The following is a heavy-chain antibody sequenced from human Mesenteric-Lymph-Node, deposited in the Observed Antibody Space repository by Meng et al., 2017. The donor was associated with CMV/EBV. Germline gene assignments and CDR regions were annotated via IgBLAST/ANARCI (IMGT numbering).Heavy chain of an antibody. D-gene: IGHD3-10*01. J-gene: IGHJ4*02. CDR1: GFTFSSFP. V-gene: IGHV3-30*04. CDR2: ISYDGSNK. CDR3: ARDADYYGSGSLPSDY. Sequence: GGSLRLSCAASGFTFSSFPMHWVRQAPGKGLEWVAVISYDGSNKYYADSVKGRFTISRDNSKNTLYLQMNSLRAEDTAVYYCARDADYYGSGSLPSDYWGQGTLVTVSS.